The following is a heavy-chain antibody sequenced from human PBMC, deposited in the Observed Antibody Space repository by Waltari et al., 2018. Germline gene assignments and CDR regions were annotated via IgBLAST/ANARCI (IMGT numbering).Heavy chain of an antibody. J-gene: IGHJ4*02. CDR1: GFTFSNAW. Sequence: EVQVVESGGGLVKPGGSLRVSCAASGFTFSNAWIKWVRQAPGKGLEWVGRIKTKGEGGKTDYAAPVKGRFTISRDDSSNMAYLQMKSLRTEDTAIYYCTPETNFWGQGTLVTVSS. CDR2: IKTKGEGGKT. V-gene: IGHV3-15*01. CDR3: TPETNF.